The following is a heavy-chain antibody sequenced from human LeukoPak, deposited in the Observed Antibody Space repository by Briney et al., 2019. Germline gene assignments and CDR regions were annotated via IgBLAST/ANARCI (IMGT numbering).Heavy chain of an antibody. D-gene: IGHD5-18*01. CDR1: GYTFTGYY. V-gene: IGHV1-2*02. Sequence: ASVKVSCKASGYTFTGYYIHWVRQAPGQGLEWMGGINPNSGGTNYAQKFQGRVTMTRDTSISTAYMELSRLRSDDTAVYYCARDLHRYSSYYFDYWGQGTLVTVSS. CDR3: ARDLHRYSSYYFDY. CDR2: INPNSGGT. J-gene: IGHJ4*02.